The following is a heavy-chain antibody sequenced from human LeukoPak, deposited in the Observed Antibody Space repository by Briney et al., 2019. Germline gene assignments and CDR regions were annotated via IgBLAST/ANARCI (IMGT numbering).Heavy chain of an antibody. D-gene: IGHD3-22*01. Sequence: GGSLRLSCAASGFTFSTYWMSWVRQAPGKGLEWVATLKEDGSEKYYVDSVKGRFTISRDNAKNSLYLQMNCLRAEDTGVYYCARVPLHGDISAYRPIDYWGQGTLVTVSS. J-gene: IGHJ4*02. CDR1: GFTFSTYW. CDR3: ARVPLHGDISAYRPIDY. CDR2: LKEDGSEK. V-gene: IGHV3-7*01.